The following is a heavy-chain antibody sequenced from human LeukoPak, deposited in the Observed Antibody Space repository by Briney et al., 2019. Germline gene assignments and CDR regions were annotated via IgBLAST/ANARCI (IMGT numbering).Heavy chain of an antibody. V-gene: IGHV3-21*01. CDR1: GFTFSTYS. J-gene: IGHJ4*02. Sequence: PGGSLRLSCAASGFTFSTYSLNWVRQAPGKGLEWVSSITGTSYYIYYADSVRGRFTISRDNAKNSLYLQMNSLRAEDTAVYYCARLPLPPGDIVVVPADYFDYWGQGTLVTVSS. D-gene: IGHD2-2*01. CDR2: ITGTSYYI. CDR3: ARLPLPPGDIVVVPADYFDY.